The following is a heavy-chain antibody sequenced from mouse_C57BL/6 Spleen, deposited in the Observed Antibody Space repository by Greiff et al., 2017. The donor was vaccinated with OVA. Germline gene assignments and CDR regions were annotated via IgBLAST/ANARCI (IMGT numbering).Heavy chain of an antibody. Sequence: QVQLQQPGAELVRPGTSVKLSCKASGYTFTSYWMHWVKQRPGQGLEWIGVIDPSDSYTNYNQKFKGKATLTVDTSSSTAYMQLSSLTSEDSAVYYCAKSYDYDGCGFAYWGQGTLVTVSA. V-gene: IGHV1-59*01. D-gene: IGHD2-4*01. CDR3: AKSYDYDGCGFAY. CDR2: IDPSDSYT. J-gene: IGHJ3*01. CDR1: GYTFTSYW.